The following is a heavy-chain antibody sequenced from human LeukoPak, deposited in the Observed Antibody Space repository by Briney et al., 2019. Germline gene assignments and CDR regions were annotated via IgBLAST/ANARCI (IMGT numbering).Heavy chain of an antibody. CDR1: GGXFSSYA. V-gene: IGHV1-69*04. Sequence: ASVKVSCKASGGXFSSYAISWVRQAPGQGLEWMGRIIPILGIANYAQKFQGRVTITADKSTSTAYMELSSLRSEDTAVYYCARDGYGGNSYYYYGMDVWGQGTTVTVSS. CDR3: ARDGYGGNSYYYYGMDV. D-gene: IGHD4-23*01. J-gene: IGHJ6*02. CDR2: IIPILGIA.